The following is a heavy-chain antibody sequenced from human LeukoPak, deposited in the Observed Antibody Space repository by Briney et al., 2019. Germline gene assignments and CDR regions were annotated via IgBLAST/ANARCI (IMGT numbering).Heavy chain of an antibody. V-gene: IGHV1-2*02. D-gene: IGHD3-9*01. Sequence: ASVKVSCKASGYIFTGYYMHWVRQAPGQGLEWMGWINPHSGDTIYAQKFQDRITMTSDTSITTAYMELSRLRSDDTAVYFCARWLRAYDDNLRRAFDIWGQGTMVTVSS. CDR3: ARWLRAYDDNLRRAFDI. CDR1: GYIFTGYY. J-gene: IGHJ3*02. CDR2: INPHSGDT.